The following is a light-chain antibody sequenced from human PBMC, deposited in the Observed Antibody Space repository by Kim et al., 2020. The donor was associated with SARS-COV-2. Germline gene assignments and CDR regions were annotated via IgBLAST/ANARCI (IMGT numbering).Light chain of an antibody. CDR3: QKYDSAPWT. V-gene: IGKV1-27*01. CDR1: LGIRDY. Sequence: TQMTQSPSSLSASVGDRVTITCRASLGIRDYLAWYQQKPGEVPKLLIYAASTLQSGVPLRFSGSGSGTDFTLNISDLQPEDAATYFCQKYDSAPWTFGQGTKVDIK. CDR2: AAS. J-gene: IGKJ1*01.